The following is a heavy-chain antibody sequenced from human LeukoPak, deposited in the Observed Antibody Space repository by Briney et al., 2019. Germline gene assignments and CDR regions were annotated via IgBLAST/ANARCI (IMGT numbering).Heavy chain of an antibody. V-gene: IGHV5-51*01. D-gene: IGHD3-22*01. CDR3: ARQGYDSSGYYYDAFDI. Sequence: GESLKISCKGSGYSFTSYWIGWVRQMPGKGLEWMGIIYPGDSDTRYSPSFQGQVTISADKSISTAYLQWSSLKASDTAMYYCARQGYDSSGYYYDAFDIWGQGTMVIVSS. CDR1: GYSFTSYW. J-gene: IGHJ3*02. CDR2: IYPGDSDT.